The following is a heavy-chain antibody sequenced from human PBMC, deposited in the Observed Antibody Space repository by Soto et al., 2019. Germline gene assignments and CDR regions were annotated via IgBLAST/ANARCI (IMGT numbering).Heavy chain of an antibody. J-gene: IGHJ5*02. V-gene: IGHV6-1*01. CDR3: ARDYYDSSGYLKWFDP. Sequence: SQTLSLTCAISGDSVSSNSAAWNWIRQSPSRGLEWLGRTYYRAKWYNDYAVSVKSRITINPDTSKNQFSLQLNSVTPEDTAVYYCARDYYDSSGYLKWFDPWGQGTLVAVSS. CDR2: TYYRAKWYN. CDR1: GDSVSSNSAA. D-gene: IGHD3-22*01.